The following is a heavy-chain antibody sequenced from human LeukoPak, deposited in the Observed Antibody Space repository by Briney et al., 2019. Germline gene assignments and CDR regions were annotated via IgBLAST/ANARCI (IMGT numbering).Heavy chain of an antibody. CDR2: IYYTGIT. J-gene: IGHJ4*02. D-gene: IGHD3-16*01. CDR3: AASSGVTLGRF. V-gene: IGHV4-31*03. CDR1: GGSISSGTHY. Sequence: SETLSLTCTVSGGSISSGTHYYNWIRQNPGKGLEWIGYIYYTGITSYNPSLKSRVTMSVDMSMNQVSLKVSSLTAADTAVYYCAASSGVTLGRFWGQGALVTVSS.